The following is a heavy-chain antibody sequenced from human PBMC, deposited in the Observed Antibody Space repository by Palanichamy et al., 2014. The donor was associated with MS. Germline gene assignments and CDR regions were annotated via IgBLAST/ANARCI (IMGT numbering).Heavy chain of an antibody. CDR3: ATTYDFWSGSSLGSFDN. D-gene: IGHD3/OR15-3a*01. CDR2: ISRSSSTI. CDR1: GFNFRTYS. V-gene: IGHV3-48*04. J-gene: IGHJ4*02. Sequence: EVQLEESGGGLVQPGGSLRLSCVASGFNFRTYSMTWVRQAPGKGLEWISYISRSSSTIYYADAVEGRFTISRDNAKNSLFLHMTSLRVEDTAVYYCATTYDFWSGSSLGSFDNWGLGTLVTVSS.